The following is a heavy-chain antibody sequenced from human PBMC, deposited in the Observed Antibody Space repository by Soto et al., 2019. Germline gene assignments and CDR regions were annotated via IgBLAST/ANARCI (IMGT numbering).Heavy chain of an antibody. V-gene: IGHV1-69*13. Sequence: SVKVSCKAAGGTFSSYAISWVRQAPGQGLEWMGGIIPIFGTANYAQKFQGRVTITADESTSTAYMELSSLRSEDTAVYYCARSAAYYYDSSGYYSADHYYGMDVWGQGTTVTVSS. CDR2: IIPIFGTA. D-gene: IGHD3-22*01. CDR3: ARSAAYYYDSSGYYSADHYYGMDV. CDR1: GGTFSSYA. J-gene: IGHJ6*02.